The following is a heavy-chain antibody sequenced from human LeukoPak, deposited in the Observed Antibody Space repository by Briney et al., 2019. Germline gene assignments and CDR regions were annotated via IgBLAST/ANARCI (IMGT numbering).Heavy chain of an antibody. CDR2: IYYSGST. CDR3: ARQLYSSGSYYAPMDV. D-gene: IGHD3-10*01. CDR1: GGSINSSIYH. Sequence: SETLSLTCTVSGGSINSSIYHWGWIRQPPGKGLEWIGNIYYSGSTYYNPSLKSRVTISVDTSKNQFSLKLSSVTATDTAVYYCARQLYSSGSYYAPMDVWGKGTTVTISS. J-gene: IGHJ6*03. V-gene: IGHV4-39*01.